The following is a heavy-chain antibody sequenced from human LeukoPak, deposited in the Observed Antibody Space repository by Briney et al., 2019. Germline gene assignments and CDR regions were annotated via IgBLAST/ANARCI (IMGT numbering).Heavy chain of an antibody. J-gene: IGHJ4*02. CDR3: ARGGIHYYDSSGYGLLDY. D-gene: IGHD3-22*01. Sequence: PGASVKVSCKASGGTFSSYAISWVRQAPGQGLEWMGGIFPIFGTANYAQKFQGRVTITTDESTSTAYMELSSLRSEDTAVYYCARGGIHYYDSSGYGLLDYWGQGTLVTVSS. CDR1: GGTFSSYA. V-gene: IGHV1-69*05. CDR2: IFPIFGTA.